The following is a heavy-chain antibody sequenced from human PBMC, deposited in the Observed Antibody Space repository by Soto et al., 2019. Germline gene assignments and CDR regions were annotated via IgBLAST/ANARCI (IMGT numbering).Heavy chain of an antibody. J-gene: IGHJ6*02. Sequence: PSETLSLTCTVSGASINSYYWNWIRQPPGKGLEWIGYIYYSGTTNYNPSLKSRVTISLDTSKNQFSLKVNSVTAADTAMYYCARHGWFGELRDYYYYGMDVWGQGTTVTVSS. V-gene: IGHV4-59*01. CDR2: IYYSGTT. CDR1: GASINSYY. CDR3: ARHGWFGELRDYYYYGMDV. D-gene: IGHD3-10*01.